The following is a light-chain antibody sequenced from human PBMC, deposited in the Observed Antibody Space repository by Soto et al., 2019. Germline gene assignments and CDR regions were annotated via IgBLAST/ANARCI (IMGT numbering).Light chain of an antibody. CDR3: QTWGTDIKGV. CDR1: SGHSSYA. Sequence: QPVLTQSPSASASLGASVKLTCTLSSGHSSYAIAWHQQQPEKGPRYLMKLNSDGSHTKGDGIPDRFSGSSSGAERYLTISSLQSEDEADYYCQTWGTDIKGVFGGGTKLTV. CDR2: LNSDGSH. J-gene: IGLJ2*01. V-gene: IGLV4-69*01.